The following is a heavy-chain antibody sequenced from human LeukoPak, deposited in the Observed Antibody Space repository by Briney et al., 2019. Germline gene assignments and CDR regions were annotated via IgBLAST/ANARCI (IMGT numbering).Heavy chain of an antibody. CDR3: AKGYCSSTSCHPRDYYYYMDV. Sequence: GGSLRLSCAASGFTFTNYVMTWVRQAPGKGLEWLSGISVSGADTYYADSVKGRFTISRDNSKNTVSLRLNSLRAEDTAVYYCAKGYCSSTSCHPRDYYYYMDVWGKGTTVTVSS. J-gene: IGHJ6*03. D-gene: IGHD2-2*01. CDR1: GFTFTNYV. CDR2: ISVSGADT. V-gene: IGHV3-23*01.